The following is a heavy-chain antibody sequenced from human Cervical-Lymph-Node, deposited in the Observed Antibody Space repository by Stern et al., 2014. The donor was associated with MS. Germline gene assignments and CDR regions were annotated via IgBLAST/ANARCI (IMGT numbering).Heavy chain of an antibody. V-gene: IGHV1-2*04. D-gene: IGHD6-6*01. CDR1: GYTFTAYY. CDR3: ARAGSSDSYGLDV. CDR2: INPNSGGT. Sequence: QVQLVESGAEVKKPGASVKVSCKASGYTFTAYYMHWVRQAPGQGLEWMGWINPNSGGTNYAQKFQGWVTMTRDTSITTAYMELSRLRSDDTAVYYCARAGSSDSYGLDVWGQGTTVTVSS. J-gene: IGHJ6*02.